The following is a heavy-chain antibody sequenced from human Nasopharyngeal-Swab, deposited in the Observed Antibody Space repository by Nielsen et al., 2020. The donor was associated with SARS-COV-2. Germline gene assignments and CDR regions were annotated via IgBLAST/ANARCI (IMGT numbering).Heavy chain of an antibody. J-gene: IGHJ3*02. CDR1: GGSFSGYY. D-gene: IGHD3-16*01. CDR3: ARARWGHAFDI. CDR2: INHSGST. Sequence: SETLSLTFAVYGGSFSGYYWSWSRQPPGKGLEWIGEINHSGSTNYNPSPKSRVTISVDTSKNQFSLKLSSVTAADTAVYYCARARWGHAFDIWGQGTMVTVSS. V-gene: IGHV4-34*01.